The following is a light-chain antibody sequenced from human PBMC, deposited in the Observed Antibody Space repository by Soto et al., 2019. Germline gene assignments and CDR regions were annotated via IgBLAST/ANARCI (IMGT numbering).Light chain of an antibody. CDR2: AAS. J-gene: IGKJ1*01. CDR1: QGISNY. Sequence: DIQRTQSPSSLSASVGDRVTITCRASQGISNYLAWYQQKPGKVPKLLIYAASTLQSGGPSRFSGSGSGTDFTLTISSLQPEDVATYYCQKYNSAPRTFGQGTKVEIK. CDR3: QKYNSAPRT. V-gene: IGKV1-27*01.